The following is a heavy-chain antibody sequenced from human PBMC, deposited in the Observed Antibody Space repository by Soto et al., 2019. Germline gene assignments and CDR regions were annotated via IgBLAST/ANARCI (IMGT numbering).Heavy chain of an antibody. CDR2: IYYSGST. CDR3: ARETHYCTNGVCYAHFDY. Sequence: SETLSLTCAVSGGSISSSNWWSWVRQPPGKGLKWIGYIYYSGSTNYNPSLKSRVTMSVDTSKNQFSLKLSSVTAADTAVYYCARETHYCTNGVCYAHFDYWGQGTLVTVSS. CDR1: GGSISSSNW. J-gene: IGHJ4*02. D-gene: IGHD2-8*01. V-gene: IGHV4-4*02.